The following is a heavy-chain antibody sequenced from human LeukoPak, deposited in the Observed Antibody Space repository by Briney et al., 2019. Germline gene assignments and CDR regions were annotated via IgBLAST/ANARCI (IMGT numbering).Heavy chain of an antibody. Sequence: SGTLSLTCAVSGGSISSSNWWSWVRQPPGKGLEWIGEIYHSGSTNYNPSLKSRVTISVDKSKNQFSLKLSSVTAADTAVYYCAREGYYGSGSHYFDYWGQGTLVTVSS. CDR3: AREGYYGSGSHYFDY. CDR2: IYHSGST. V-gene: IGHV4-4*02. D-gene: IGHD3-10*01. CDR1: GGSISSSNW. J-gene: IGHJ4*02.